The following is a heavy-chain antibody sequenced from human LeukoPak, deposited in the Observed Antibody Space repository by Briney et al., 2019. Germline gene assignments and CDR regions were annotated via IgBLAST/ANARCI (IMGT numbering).Heavy chain of an antibody. Sequence: GGSLRLSCAASGFTFSSYAMHWVRQVPGKGLEWVAIISYDGSHKSYADSVKGRFTISRDNSKNTLYLQMNSLRAEDTAVYYCAKNGDGYNAYYFDYWGQGTLVTVSS. CDR1: GFTFSSYA. CDR2: ISYDGSHK. CDR3: AKNGDGYNAYYFDY. V-gene: IGHV3-30*04. D-gene: IGHD5-24*01. J-gene: IGHJ4*02.